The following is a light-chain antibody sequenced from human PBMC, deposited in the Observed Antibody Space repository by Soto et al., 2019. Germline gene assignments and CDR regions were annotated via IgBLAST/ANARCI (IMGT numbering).Light chain of an antibody. CDR3: QSHDSSLSAWA. Sequence: QSVLTEPPLVSGAPGQRVTISCTGSSSNIGAGYDVHWYQQLPGTAPKLLIYGNSNRPSGVPDRFSGSKYGTSASLAITGLHAEDEADYYFQSHDSSLSAWAFGGGTKLTVL. CDR2: GNS. CDR1: SSNIGAGYD. V-gene: IGLV1-40*01. J-gene: IGLJ3*02.